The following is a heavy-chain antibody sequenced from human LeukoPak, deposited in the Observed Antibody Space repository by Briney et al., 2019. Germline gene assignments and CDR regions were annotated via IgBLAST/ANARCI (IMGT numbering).Heavy chain of an antibody. J-gene: IGHJ3*01. D-gene: IGHD3-3*01. CDR2: INPNSGGT. CDR3: ARDEREWLSLILSDDAFDF. CDR1: GYSFSAFY. V-gene: IGHV1-2*02. Sequence: GASVKVSCKASGYSFSAFYMHWVRQAPGQGLEWMGWINPNSGGTKYPQKFQGRVIMTRDTSISTAYMELSSLTSDDTAVYFCARDEREWLSLILSDDAFDFWGQGTMVTVSS.